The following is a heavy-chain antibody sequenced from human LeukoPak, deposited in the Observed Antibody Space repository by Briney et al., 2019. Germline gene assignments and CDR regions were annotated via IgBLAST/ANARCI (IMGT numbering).Heavy chain of an antibody. Sequence: GGSLRLSCAASGFTFSSYALTWVRQAPGKGLEWVSAISGSSDSTLFADSVKGRFTISRDNSKNTLYLQMNSLRAEDTAVYYCAKTQRDCSSTSCSRYFGMDVWGQGTTVTVSS. CDR3: AKTQRDCSSTSCSRYFGMDV. CDR2: ISGSSDST. D-gene: IGHD2-2*01. J-gene: IGHJ6*02. CDR1: GFTFSSYA. V-gene: IGHV3-23*01.